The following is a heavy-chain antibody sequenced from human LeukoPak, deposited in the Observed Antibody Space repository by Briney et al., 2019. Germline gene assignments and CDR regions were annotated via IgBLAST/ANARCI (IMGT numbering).Heavy chain of an antibody. D-gene: IGHD4-11*01. CDR3: ASPYSSLVDS. V-gene: IGHV3-7*01. Sequence: GGALRLSCAASGFTFSRQWMSWVRQAPGKGLEWVASIREEGSEEFYVDSVKGRFTISRDNAKSSLYLQMNSLRADDTAVYYCASPYSSLVDSWGQGTRVTVSS. CDR1: GFTFSRQW. J-gene: IGHJ4*02. CDR2: IREEGSEE.